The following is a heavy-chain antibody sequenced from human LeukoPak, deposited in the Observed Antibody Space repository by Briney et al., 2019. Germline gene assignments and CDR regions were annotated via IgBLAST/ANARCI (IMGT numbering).Heavy chain of an antibody. CDR1: GYTFTSYG. Sequence: ASVKVSCKASGYTFTSYGISWVRQAPGQGLEWMGWISAYNGNTNYAQKLQGRVIMTTDTSTSTAYMELRSLRSDDTAVYYCARDLIVVVPAAIGGNWFDPWGQGTLVTVSS. CDR2: ISAYNGNT. V-gene: IGHV1-18*01. J-gene: IGHJ5*02. D-gene: IGHD2-2*02. CDR3: ARDLIVVVPAAIGGNWFDP.